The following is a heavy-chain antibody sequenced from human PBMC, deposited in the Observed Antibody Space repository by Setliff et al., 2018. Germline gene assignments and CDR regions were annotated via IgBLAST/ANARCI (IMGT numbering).Heavy chain of an antibody. Sequence: SETLSLTCTVSGGSISSDSYYWGWIRQPPGKGLEWIGRIYYSGNIYYNPSLKSRVTMSVDTSKNQFSLKLRSVNAADTAIYYCARHVDCSGGRCYSLSNWFDPWGPGTLVTVS. J-gene: IGHJ5*02. CDR2: IYYSGNI. V-gene: IGHV4-39*01. D-gene: IGHD2-15*01. CDR1: GGSISSDSYY. CDR3: ARHVDCSGGRCYSLSNWFDP.